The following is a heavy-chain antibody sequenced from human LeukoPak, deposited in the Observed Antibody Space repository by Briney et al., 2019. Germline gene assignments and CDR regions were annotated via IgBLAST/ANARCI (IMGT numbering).Heavy chain of an antibody. Sequence: GGSLRLSCAASGFTFSDYYMNWIRQAPGKGLEWVSSISTSSSYIYYADSVKGRFTISRDNAKNSLHLQMNSLRAEDTAVYYCARDAYDILTGYYYYYMDVWGKGTTVTVSS. CDR3: ARDAYDILTGYYYYYMDV. CDR1: GFTFSDYY. J-gene: IGHJ6*03. D-gene: IGHD3-9*01. V-gene: IGHV3-11*06. CDR2: ISTSSSYI.